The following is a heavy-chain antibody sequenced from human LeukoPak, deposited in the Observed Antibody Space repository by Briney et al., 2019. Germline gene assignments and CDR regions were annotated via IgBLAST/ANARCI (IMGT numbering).Heavy chain of an antibody. Sequence: SETLSLTCSVSGGSTNSYYWSWIRQPPGKGLEWIGYIYYQGGTNYNPSLKSRLTISIDTSKNQFYLKLRSVTAADTAVYYCARLWFLEADRGTAKYYHDYWGRGTLVTVSS. CDR2: IYYQGGT. D-gene: IGHD3/OR15-3a*01. CDR1: GGSTNSYY. J-gene: IGHJ4*02. CDR3: ARLWFLEADRGTAKYYHDY. V-gene: IGHV4-59*01.